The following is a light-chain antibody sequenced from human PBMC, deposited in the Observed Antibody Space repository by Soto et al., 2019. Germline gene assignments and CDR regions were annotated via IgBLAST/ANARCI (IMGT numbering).Light chain of an antibody. Sequence: QSVLTQPPSVSEAPRQRVTISCSGSSSNIGNNAVNWYQQLPGKAPKLLIYYDDLLPSGVSDRFSGSKSGTSASLAISGLQSEDEADYYCAAWDDSPNGQVFGTGTKVTVL. CDR1: SSNIGNNA. V-gene: IGLV1-36*01. J-gene: IGLJ1*01. CDR2: YDD. CDR3: AAWDDSPNGQV.